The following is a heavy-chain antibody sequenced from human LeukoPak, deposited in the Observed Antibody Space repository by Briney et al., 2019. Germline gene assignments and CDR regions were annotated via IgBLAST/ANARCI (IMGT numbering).Heavy chain of an antibody. J-gene: IGHJ4*02. Sequence: SVKVSCKASGYTFTGYYMHWVRQAPGQGLEWMGYIYPNSGATKYAQKFQGRVTMTRDTSISTAYMELSGLRSDDTAVYYCGTLLSNGPFDYWGQGSLVTVSS. CDR2: IYPNSGAT. CDR1: GYTFTGYY. V-gene: IGHV1-2*02. CDR3: GTLLSNGPFDY.